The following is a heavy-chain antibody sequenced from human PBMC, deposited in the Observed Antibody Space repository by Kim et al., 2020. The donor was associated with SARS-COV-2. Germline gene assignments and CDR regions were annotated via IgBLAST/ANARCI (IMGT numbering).Heavy chain of an antibody. Sequence: SETLSLTCAVYGGSFSGYYWSWIRQPPGKGLEWIGEINHSGSTNYNPSLKSRVTISVDTSKNQFSLKLSSVTAADTAVYYCARAWGNSRAQVMDVWGQGTTVTVSS. CDR1: GGSFSGYY. J-gene: IGHJ6*02. CDR2: INHSGST. V-gene: IGHV4-34*01. D-gene: IGHD3-16*01. CDR3: ARAWGNSRAQVMDV.